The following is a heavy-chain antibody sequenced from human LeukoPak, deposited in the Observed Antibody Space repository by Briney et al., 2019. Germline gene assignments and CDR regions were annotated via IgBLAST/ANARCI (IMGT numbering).Heavy chain of an antibody. CDR1: GGSTSSYY. D-gene: IGHD3-16*01. V-gene: IGHV4-4*07. J-gene: IGHJ5*02. Sequence: AETLSLTCTVSGGSTSSYYWSWIRQPAGKGLEWIGRIYTSGSTNYNPSLKSRVTMSVDTSKNQFSLKLSSVTAADTAVYYCAREFLYDTVNWFDPWGQGTLVTVSS. CDR3: AREFLYDTVNWFDP. CDR2: IYTSGST.